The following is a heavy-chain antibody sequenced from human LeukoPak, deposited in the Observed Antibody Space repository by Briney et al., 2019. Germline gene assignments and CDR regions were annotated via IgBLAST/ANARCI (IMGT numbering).Heavy chain of an antibody. Sequence: SVKVSFKASGGTFIIYAISWVRQAPGQGLEWMGGIIPIFGTANYAQKFQGRVTITADESTSTAYMELSSLRSEDTAVFYCARTPLRPAATTPRQLDYWGQGTLVTVSS. CDR2: IIPIFGTA. CDR3: ARTPLRPAATTPRQLDY. D-gene: IGHD5-12*01. CDR1: GGTFIIYA. V-gene: IGHV1-69*01. J-gene: IGHJ4*02.